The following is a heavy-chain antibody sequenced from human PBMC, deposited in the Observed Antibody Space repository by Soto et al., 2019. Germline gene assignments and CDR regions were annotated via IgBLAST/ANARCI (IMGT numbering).Heavy chain of an antibody. CDR2: IIPIFGTA. CDR1: GGTFSSYA. V-gene: IGHV1-69*13. J-gene: IGHJ6*02. Sequence: ASVKVSCKASGGTFSSYAISWVRQAPGQGLEWMGGIIPIFGTANYAQKFQGRVTITADESTSTAYMELSSLRSEDTAVYYCARSVLEPPPDYYYGMDVWGQGTTVTV. CDR3: ARSVLEPPPDYYYGMDV. D-gene: IGHD1-1*01.